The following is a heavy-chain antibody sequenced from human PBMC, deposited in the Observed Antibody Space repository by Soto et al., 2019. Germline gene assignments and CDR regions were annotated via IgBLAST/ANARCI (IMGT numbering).Heavy chain of an antibody. J-gene: IGHJ6*02. D-gene: IGHD3-3*01. V-gene: IGHV3-7*01. CDR1: GFTFSGSV. CDR3: ARDRCYDFWSGSLSYYGMDV. CDR2: IKQDGSEK. Sequence: AGGSLRLSCAASGFTFSGSVMSWVRQAPGKGLEWVANIKQDGSEKYYVDSVKGRFTISRDNAKNSLYMQMNSLRAEDTAVYYCARDRCYDFWSGSLSYYGMDVWGQGTTVTVSS.